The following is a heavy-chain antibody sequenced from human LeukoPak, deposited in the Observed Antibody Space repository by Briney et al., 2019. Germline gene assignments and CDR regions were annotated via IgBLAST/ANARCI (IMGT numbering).Heavy chain of an antibody. CDR1: GFTFSSYA. J-gene: IGHJ4*02. CDR3: AKYGPQDSGSSHFDY. CDR2: IRDSGSST. V-gene: IGHV3-23*01. Sequence: GGSLRLSCAASGFTFSSYAMSWVRQAPGRGLEWVSAIRDSGSSTHYADSGKGRFTTSRDNSKNTLFLQMNSLRAEDTAIYYCAKYGPQDSGSSHFDYWGQGALVTVYS. D-gene: IGHD1-26*01.